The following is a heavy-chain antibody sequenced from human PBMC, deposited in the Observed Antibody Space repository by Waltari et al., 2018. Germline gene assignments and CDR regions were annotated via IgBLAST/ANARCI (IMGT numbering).Heavy chain of an antibody. CDR1: GGPLSRTSLY. Sequence: QLLLQESGPGLLKPSETLSLTCSVSGGPLSRTSLYWAWIRQPPGKGLEWIGSTYYSGDGYFNPSLESRVTISVDTSKNQFSLNLASLTAKDTAVYYCARQEGQQLVLYDHWGQGVLVTVSS. CDR2: TYYSGDG. CDR3: ARQEGQQLVLYDH. D-gene: IGHD6-13*01. J-gene: IGHJ4*02. V-gene: IGHV4-39*01.